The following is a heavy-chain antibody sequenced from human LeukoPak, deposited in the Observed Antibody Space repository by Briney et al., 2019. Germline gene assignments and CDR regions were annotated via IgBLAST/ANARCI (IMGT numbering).Heavy chain of an antibody. D-gene: IGHD5-18*01. V-gene: IGHV4-59*01. Sequence: SETLSLTCTVSGGSISSYYWSWIRQPPGKGLEWIGYIFYSGSTNYNPSLKSRVTILVDTSNNQFSLKLSSVTAADTAVYYCARTVRGYNFGKINKEPRFDYWGQGTLVTVSS. J-gene: IGHJ4*02. CDR2: IFYSGST. CDR3: ARTVRGYNFGKINKEPRFDY. CDR1: GGSISSYY.